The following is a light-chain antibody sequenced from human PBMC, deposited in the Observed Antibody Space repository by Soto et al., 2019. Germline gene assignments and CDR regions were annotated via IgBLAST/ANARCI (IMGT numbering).Light chain of an antibody. CDR2: EDI. V-gene: IGLV2-14*01. Sequence: QSALTQPASVSGSPGQSIAISCAGTSSDIGTYNHVSWYQQHPGKAPQLIIYEDINRPSGLSSRFSGSKSGNTASLTISGLQAEDEADYFCCSYTTSSTLVCGPGTKLTVL. J-gene: IGLJ1*01. CDR3: CSYTTSSTLV. CDR1: SSDIGTYNH.